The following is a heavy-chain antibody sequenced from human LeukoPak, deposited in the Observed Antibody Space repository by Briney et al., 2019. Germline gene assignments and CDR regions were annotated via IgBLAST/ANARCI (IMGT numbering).Heavy chain of an antibody. CDR1: GFTFSSYA. Sequence: GGSLRLSGAASGFTFSSYAMSCVRQAPGKGLELVSAISGSGGSTYYADSVKGRFTISRDNSKNTLYLQMDSLRAEDTAVYHCARGGSAIDIWGQGTMVTVSP. D-gene: IGHD1-26*01. J-gene: IGHJ3*02. CDR3: ARGGSAIDI. CDR2: ISGSGGST. V-gene: IGHV3-23*01.